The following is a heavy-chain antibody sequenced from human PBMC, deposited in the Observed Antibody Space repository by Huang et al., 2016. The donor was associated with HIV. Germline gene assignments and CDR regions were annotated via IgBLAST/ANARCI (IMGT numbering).Heavy chain of an antibody. CDR3: ARKFSSTWYRAFDL. Sequence: EVQLVQSGAEVKKPGESLKISCLGSGYSFNTYWIAWVRQMTGKGPEWMGIIYPGDSDPRYSPSFQGKVTISADKSIDTAYLQWRSLKASDTAMYYCARKFSSTWYRAFDLWGQGTMVTVSS. D-gene: IGHD6-13*01. CDR2: IYPGDSDP. V-gene: IGHV5-51*01. J-gene: IGHJ3*01. CDR1: GYSFNTYW.